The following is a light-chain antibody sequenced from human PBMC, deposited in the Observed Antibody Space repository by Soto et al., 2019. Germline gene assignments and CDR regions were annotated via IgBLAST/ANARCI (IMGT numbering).Light chain of an antibody. Sequence: QSVLTQPPSVSGAPGQRVTISCTGSDSNIGAGNGVHWYQQLPGSAPKLLIYTNINRPSGVTDRFSGSKSGNSASLAINGLKAEDEADYYCQSYDSSLGGYVFGSGTKLTVL. CDR1: DSNIGAGNG. J-gene: IGLJ1*01. CDR3: QSYDSSLGGYV. CDR2: TNI. V-gene: IGLV1-40*01.